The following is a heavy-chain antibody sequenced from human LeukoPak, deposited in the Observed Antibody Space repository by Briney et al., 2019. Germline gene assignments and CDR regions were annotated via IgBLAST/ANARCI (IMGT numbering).Heavy chain of an antibody. J-gene: IGHJ3*01. V-gene: IGHV1-58*01. CDR1: GFTFTSSA. D-gene: IGHD3-22*01. CDR3: AAEAAYYYDSRDAFDV. CDR2: IVVGSGNT. Sequence: TSVSVSCKASGFTFTSSAVQWVRQARGQRLEWIGWIVVGSGNTNYAQKFQERVTITRDMSTSLVYMELSSLRSEDTAVYYCAAEAAYYYDSRDAFDVWGQGTMVTVSS.